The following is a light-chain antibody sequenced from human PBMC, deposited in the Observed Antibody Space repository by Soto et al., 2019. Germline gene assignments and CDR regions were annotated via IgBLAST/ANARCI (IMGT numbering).Light chain of an antibody. J-gene: IGKJ4*01. CDR1: QSVTTF. V-gene: IGKV3-11*01. CDR3: QQRINWPLT. Sequence: EIVLTQSPVTLSLSPGERATLSCRASQSVTTFLAWYQQKPGQAPRLLIYDVSNRDTCIPARFSGRGSGTGFTLNISSLETEDFAVYYCQQRINWPLTFGGGTKVEIK. CDR2: DVS.